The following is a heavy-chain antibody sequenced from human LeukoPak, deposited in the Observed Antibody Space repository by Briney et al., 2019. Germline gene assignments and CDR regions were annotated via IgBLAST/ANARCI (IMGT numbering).Heavy chain of an antibody. D-gene: IGHD3-22*01. V-gene: IGHV4-59*08. J-gene: IGHJ4*02. Sequence: SETLSLTCTVSGGSISRYYWSWIRQPPGKGLEWIGYVYYSGSTNYNPSLKSRVTISVDTSKNQFSLNLTSVTAADTAVYYCARVNPYYYDSSGYIKGYFDYWGQGTLVTVSS. CDR3: ARVNPYYYDSSGYIKGYFDY. CDR1: GGSISRYY. CDR2: VYYSGST.